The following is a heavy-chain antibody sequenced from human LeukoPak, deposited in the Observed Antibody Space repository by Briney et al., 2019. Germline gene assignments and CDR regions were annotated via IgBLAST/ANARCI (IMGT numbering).Heavy chain of an antibody. D-gene: IGHD3-3*01. CDR2: ISGSGDST. CDR3: AKEESPYYDFWSGYWDYYYYYGMDV. J-gene: IGHJ6*02. V-gene: IGHV3-23*01. CDR1: GFTFSSYA. Sequence: PGGSLRLSCAASGFTFSSYAMSWVRQAPGKGLEWVSAISGSGDSTYYADSVKGRFTISRDNSKNTLYLQMNSLRAEDTAVYYCAKEESPYYDFWSGYWDYYYYYGMDVWGQGTTVTVSS.